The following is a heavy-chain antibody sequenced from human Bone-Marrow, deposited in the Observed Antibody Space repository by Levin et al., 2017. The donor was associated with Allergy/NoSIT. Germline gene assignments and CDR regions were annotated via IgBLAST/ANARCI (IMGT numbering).Heavy chain of an antibody. V-gene: IGHV5-10-1*01. J-gene: IGHJ6*03. Sequence: GGSLRLSCKGSGYSFTSYWISWVRQMPGKGLEWMGRIDPSDSYTNYSPSFQGHVTISADKSISTAYLQWSSLKASDTAMYYCARHEGYYMDVWGKGTTVTVSS. CDR2: IDPSDSYT. CDR1: GYSFTSYW. CDR3: ARHEGYYMDV.